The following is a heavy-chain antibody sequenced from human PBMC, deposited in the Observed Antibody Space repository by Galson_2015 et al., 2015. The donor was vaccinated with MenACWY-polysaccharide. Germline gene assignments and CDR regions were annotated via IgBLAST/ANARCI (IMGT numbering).Heavy chain of an antibody. CDR2: IVVGSGNT. J-gene: IGHJ6*02. CDR1: GFTFTSSA. V-gene: IGHV1-58*02. CDR3: AADRTRHDGTWFPMDV. Sequence: SVKVSCKASGFTFTSSAMQWVRQARGQRLEWIGWIVVGSGNTNYAQKFQERVTITRDMSTSTAYMELSSLRSGDTAVYYCAADRTRHDGTWFPMDVWGQGTTVTVSS. D-gene: IGHD3-22*01.